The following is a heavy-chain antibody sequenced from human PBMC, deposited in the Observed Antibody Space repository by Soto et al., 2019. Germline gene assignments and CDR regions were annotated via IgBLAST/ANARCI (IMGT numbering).Heavy chain of an antibody. CDR2: IKPDGSEK. D-gene: IGHD6-19*01. CDR3: ATASRTHSSF. Sequence: GGSLRLSCAASGLTFSSTWMSWVRQAPGKGLEWVANIKPDGSEKYYVDSVKGRFALSRDNDESSLYRQMNSLRAEDTAVYYCATASRTHSSFWGQGTMVTVSS. J-gene: IGHJ3*01. V-gene: IGHV3-7*01. CDR1: GLTFSSTW.